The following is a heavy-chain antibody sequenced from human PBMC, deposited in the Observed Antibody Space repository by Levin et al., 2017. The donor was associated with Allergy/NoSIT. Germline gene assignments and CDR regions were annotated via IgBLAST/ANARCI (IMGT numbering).Heavy chain of an antibody. Sequence: SQTFSLTCTVSGGSISSGGYRWSWIRQPPGKGLEWIGHIYYSGSTDYNPSLKSRVTISVDASKNQFSLKMSSVTAAETAVYYCARDAYSIGYWGQGTLVTVSS. CDR3: ARDAYSIGY. CDR1: GGSISSGGYR. CDR2: IYYSGST. J-gene: IGHJ4*02. V-gene: IGHV4-30-4*01. D-gene: IGHD5-18*01.